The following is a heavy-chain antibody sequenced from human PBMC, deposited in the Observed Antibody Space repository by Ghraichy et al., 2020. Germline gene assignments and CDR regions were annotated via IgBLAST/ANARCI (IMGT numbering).Heavy chain of an antibody. CDR2: IYSSGST. CDR1: GGSISSYY. Sequence: SETLSLTCNVSGGSISSYYWSWIRQPAGKGLEWIGRIYSSGSTNYNPSLKSRLTMSVDTSKNQFSLKLSSVTAADTAVYYCARGGYRSGWYVMDVWGQGTTVTVSS. J-gene: IGHJ6*02. CDR3: ARGGYRSGWYVMDV. V-gene: IGHV4-4*07. D-gene: IGHD6-19*01.